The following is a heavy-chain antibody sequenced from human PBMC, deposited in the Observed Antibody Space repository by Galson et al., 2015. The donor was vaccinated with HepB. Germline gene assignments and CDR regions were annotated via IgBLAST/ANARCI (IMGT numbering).Heavy chain of an antibody. Sequence: SLRLSCAASGFTFSNYGMHWVRQAPGKGLEWVAVISYDGSNKYYADSVNSRFTISRDNSKNTLYLQMNSLRAEDTAVYYCAKVFLDIVVVPAVQAPFDAFDIWGKGTMVTVFS. J-gene: IGHJ3*02. CDR1: GFTFSNYG. CDR3: AKVFLDIVVVPAVQAPFDAFDI. V-gene: IGHV3-30*18. CDR2: ISYDGSNK. D-gene: IGHD2-2*01.